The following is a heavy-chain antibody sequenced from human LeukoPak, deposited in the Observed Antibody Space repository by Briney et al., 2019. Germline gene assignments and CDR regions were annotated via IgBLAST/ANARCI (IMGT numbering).Heavy chain of an antibody. CDR1: GGSFSGYY. D-gene: IGHD3-9*01. Sequence: SETLSLTCAVYGGSFSGYYWSWIRQPPGKGLEWIGEINHSGSTNYNPSLKSRVTISVDTSKNQFSLKLSSVTAADTAVYYCARRVGDVLRYLDWLPPRGYFDYWGQGTLVTVSS. CDR3: ARRVGDVLRYLDWLPPRGYFDY. CDR2: INHSGST. V-gene: IGHV4-34*01. J-gene: IGHJ4*02.